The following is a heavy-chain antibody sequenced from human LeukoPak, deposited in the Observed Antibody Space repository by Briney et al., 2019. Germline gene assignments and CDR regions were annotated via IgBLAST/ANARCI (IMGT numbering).Heavy chain of an antibody. Sequence: GGSLRLSCAASGFTFSSYAMHWVRQAPGKGLEWVAVISYDGSNKYYADSVKGRFTISRDNSKNTLYLQMNSLRAEDTAVYYCARSSMIVVVTPSLMDVWGKGTTVTASS. J-gene: IGHJ6*04. CDR2: ISYDGSNK. CDR1: GFTFSSYA. D-gene: IGHD3-22*01. CDR3: ARSSMIVVVTPSLMDV. V-gene: IGHV3-30*04.